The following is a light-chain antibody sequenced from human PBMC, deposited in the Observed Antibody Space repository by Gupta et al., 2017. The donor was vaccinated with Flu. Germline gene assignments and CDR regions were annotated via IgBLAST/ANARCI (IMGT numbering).Light chain of an antibody. Sequence: QSALTQPPSGAAAPGPKVTISCSGSSSNIGNNYVCWYQQIPGTAPKLLMYENDKRPSRVPVRFSGSKSGTSATLDIAGLQSGDEADYYCGTWDSSLFAVVFGGGTKLTVL. CDR2: END. CDR1: SSNIGNNY. CDR3: GTWDSSLFAVV. J-gene: IGLJ2*01. V-gene: IGLV1-51*02.